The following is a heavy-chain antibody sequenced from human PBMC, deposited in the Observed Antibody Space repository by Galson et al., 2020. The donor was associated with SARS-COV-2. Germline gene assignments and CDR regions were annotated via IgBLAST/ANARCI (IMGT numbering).Heavy chain of an antibody. Sequence: ASVKVSCKVSGYTLTELSMHWVRQAPGKGLEWMGGFDPEDGETIYAQKFQGRVTMTKDTSTDTAYMELSSLRSEDTAVYYCATSPTIAGTGTNLTYYYYYYGMDVWGQGTTVTVSS. CDR3: ATSPTIAGTGTNLTYYYYYYGMDV. V-gene: IGHV1-24*01. CDR2: FDPEDGET. J-gene: IGHJ6*02. D-gene: IGHD4-17*01. CDR1: GYTLTELS.